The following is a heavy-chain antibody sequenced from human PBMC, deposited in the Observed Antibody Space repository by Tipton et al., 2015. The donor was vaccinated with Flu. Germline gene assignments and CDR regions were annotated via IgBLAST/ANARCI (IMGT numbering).Heavy chain of an antibody. CDR1: GYTFTGYY. Sequence: QLVQSGAEVKKPGASVKVSCKTSGYTFTGYYIHWVRQAPGQGLEWMGRINPNSGGTNYAQNFQGRVTMTRDTSISTAYMELSSLRSGDTAVYYWAGMEAVGAPVGGMDVWGQGTTVTVSS. CDR2: INPNSGGT. D-gene: IGHD1-26*01. V-gene: IGHV1-2*06. J-gene: IGHJ6*02. CDR3: AGMEAVGAPVGGMDV.